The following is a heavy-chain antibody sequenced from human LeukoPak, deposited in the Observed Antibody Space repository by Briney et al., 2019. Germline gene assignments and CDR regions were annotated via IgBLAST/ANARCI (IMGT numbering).Heavy chain of an antibody. Sequence: VASVKVSCKASGYTFTSYGISWVRQAAGQGLEWMGWISAYNGNTNYAQKLQGRVTMTTDTSTSTAYMELRSLRSDDTAVYYCARTTVTAYYYYCYYMDVWGKGTTVTVSS. CDR2: ISAYNGNT. V-gene: IGHV1-18*01. CDR1: GYTFTSYG. CDR3: ARTTVTAYYYYCYYMDV. D-gene: IGHD4-17*01. J-gene: IGHJ6*03.